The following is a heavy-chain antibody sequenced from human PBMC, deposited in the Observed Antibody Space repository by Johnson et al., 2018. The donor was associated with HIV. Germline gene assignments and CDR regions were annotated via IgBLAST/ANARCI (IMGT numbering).Heavy chain of an antibody. CDR1: GFNFSSYD. J-gene: IGHJ3*01. CDR3: ARGIIVSPDAFDF. V-gene: IGHV3-30*04. D-gene: IGHD5/OR15-5a*01. CDR2: ISYDGSNK. Sequence: QMLLVESGGGVVPPGRSLRLSCVVSGFNFSSYDIDWVRQAPGKGLEWLAAISYDGSNKFYADSVQGRFTISRDNSKNTLYIQMNSLRREDTAVYYCARGIIVSPDAFDFWGLGARVTVSS.